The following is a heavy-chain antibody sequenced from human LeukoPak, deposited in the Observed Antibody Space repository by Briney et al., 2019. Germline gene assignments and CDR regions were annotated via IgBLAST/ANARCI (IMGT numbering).Heavy chain of an antibody. D-gene: IGHD3-22*01. CDR1: GYSFTSYW. CDR3: ARRLRYYYDSSGYEGADY. CDR2: IYPGDSDT. V-gene: IGHV5-51*01. Sequence: GESLEISCKGSGYSFTSYWIGWVRQMPGKGLGWMGIIYPGDSDTRYSPSFQGQVTISADKSISTAYLQWSSLKASDTAMYYFARRLRYYYDSSGYEGADYWGQGTLVTVSS. J-gene: IGHJ4*02.